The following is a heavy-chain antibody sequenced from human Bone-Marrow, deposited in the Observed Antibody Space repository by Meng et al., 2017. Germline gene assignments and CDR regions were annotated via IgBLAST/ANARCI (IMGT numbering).Heavy chain of an antibody. J-gene: IGHJ6*02. D-gene: IGHD5-12*01. V-gene: IGHV3-7*01. CDR2: IKQDGSEK. CDR1: GFTFSSYW. CDR3: ARYSGRKRGYYYGMDV. Sequence: GESLKISCAASGFTFSSYWMSWVRQAPGKGLEWVANIKQDGSEKYYVDSVKGRFTISRDDAKNSLFLQMNSLRADDTAVYYCARYSGRKRGYYYGMDVWGQGTTVTVSS.